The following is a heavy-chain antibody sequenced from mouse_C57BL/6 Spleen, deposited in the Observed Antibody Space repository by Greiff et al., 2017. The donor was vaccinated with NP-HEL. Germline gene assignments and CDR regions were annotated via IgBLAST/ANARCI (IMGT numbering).Heavy chain of an antibody. D-gene: IGHD2-5*01. V-gene: IGHV2-4*01. Sequence: QVQLQQSGPGLVQPSQSLSITCTVSGFSLTSYGVHWVRQPPGKGLEWLGVIWSGGSTDYNAAFISRLSISKDNSKSQVFFKMNSLQADDTAIYYCASLYSNYVGYYAMDYWGQGTSVTVSS. CDR2: IWSGGST. CDR3: ASLYSNYVGYYAMDY. J-gene: IGHJ4*01. CDR1: GFSLTSYG.